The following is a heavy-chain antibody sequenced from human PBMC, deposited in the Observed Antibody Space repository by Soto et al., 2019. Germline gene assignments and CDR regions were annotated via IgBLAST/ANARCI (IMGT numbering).Heavy chain of an antibody. CDR3: ARGPGEQWLAT. Sequence: ASVKVSCKASGYTFTGYYMHWVRQAPGQGLEWMGWINPNSGDTNYAQKFQGWVTMTRDTSISTAYMELSRLRSDDTAVDYCARGPGEQWLATWGQGTLVTVSS. D-gene: IGHD6-19*01. V-gene: IGHV1-2*04. CDR1: GYTFTGYY. CDR2: INPNSGDT. J-gene: IGHJ5*02.